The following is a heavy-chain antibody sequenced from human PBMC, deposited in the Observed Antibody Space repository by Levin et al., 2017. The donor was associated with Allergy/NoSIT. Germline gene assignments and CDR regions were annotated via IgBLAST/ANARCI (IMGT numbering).Heavy chain of an antibody. Sequence: PSETLSLTCAVYGGSFSGYYWSWIRQPPGKGLEWIGEINHSGSTNYNPSLKSRVTISVDTSKNQFSLKLSSVTAADTAVYYWARALRGLLPNFDYWGQGALVTVSS. CDR1: GGSFSGYY. V-gene: IGHV4-34*01. D-gene: IGHD2-15*01. CDR2: INHSGST. J-gene: IGHJ4*02. CDR3: ARALRGLLPNFDY.